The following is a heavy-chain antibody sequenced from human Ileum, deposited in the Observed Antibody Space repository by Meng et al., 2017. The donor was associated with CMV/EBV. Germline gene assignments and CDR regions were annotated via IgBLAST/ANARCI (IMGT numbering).Heavy chain of an antibody. Sequence: GESLKISCAASGFTFSNSAMSWVRQAPGKGLEWVAYINSGGGTIYAESVKGRFTISRDNAKTSLYLQMNSLRGEDTAVYYCAREARYSGDSGTSSAMDVWGQGTTVTVSS. CDR3: AREARYSGDSGTSSAMDV. CDR2: INSGGGTI. J-gene: IGHJ6*02. CDR1: GFTFSNSA. V-gene: IGHV3-11*04. D-gene: IGHD2-2*01.